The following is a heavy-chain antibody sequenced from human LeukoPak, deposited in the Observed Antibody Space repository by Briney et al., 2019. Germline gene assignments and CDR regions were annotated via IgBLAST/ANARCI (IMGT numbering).Heavy chain of an antibody. CDR2: ISSTSSSI. CDR3: ASLSLAEDY. Sequence: PGGSLRLSCAASGFTLSSNNMNWVRQAPSKGQEWVSFISSTSSSIFYAESVKGRFTISRDNAKNSLYLQMNSLRDEDTAVYYCASLSLAEDYWGQGTLVTVSS. J-gene: IGHJ4*02. D-gene: IGHD3-3*02. CDR1: GFTLSSNN. V-gene: IGHV3-21*01.